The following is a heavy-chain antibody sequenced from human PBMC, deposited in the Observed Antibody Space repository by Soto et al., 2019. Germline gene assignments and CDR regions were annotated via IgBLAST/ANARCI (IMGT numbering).Heavy chain of an antibody. CDR1: GGSISSYY. CDR3: ARDVGIAAAGTFWSDP. D-gene: IGHD6-13*01. Sequence: PSETLSLTCTVSGGSISSYYWSWIRQPPGKGLEWIGYIYYSGSTNYNPSLKSRVTISVDTSKNQFSLKLSSVTAADTAVYYCARDVGIAAAGTFWSDPWGQGTLVTVSS. V-gene: IGHV4-59*01. CDR2: IYYSGST. J-gene: IGHJ5*02.